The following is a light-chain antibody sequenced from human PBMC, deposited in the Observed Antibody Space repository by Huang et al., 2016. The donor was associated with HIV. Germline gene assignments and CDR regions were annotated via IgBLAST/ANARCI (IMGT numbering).Light chain of an antibody. J-gene: IGKJ2*01. CDR3: QQSARTPRT. CDR1: QNIKRY. CDR2: AAS. Sequence: DIQINQSPSSLSASVGDTVIITCRASQNIKRYLNWYQQEPGKAHKLLISAASNLQSVVPSTFSGSGSGTDFTLTINSLQPEDSATYYCQQSARTPRTFGQGTKLEI. V-gene: IGKV1-39*01.